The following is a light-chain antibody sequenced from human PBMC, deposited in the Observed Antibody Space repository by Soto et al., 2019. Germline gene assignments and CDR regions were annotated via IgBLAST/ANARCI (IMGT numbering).Light chain of an antibody. V-gene: IGKV3-20*01. CDR1: QSVSSIS. Sequence: EIVLTQSPGTLSLSPGERATLSCRASQSVSSISLAWYQQKPGQAPRRLMYGASSRATGIPDRFSGSGSGTDFTLTISRLEPEDSAVYYCQQYGSSSWTFGQGTKVEIK. CDR3: QQYGSSSWT. CDR2: GAS. J-gene: IGKJ1*01.